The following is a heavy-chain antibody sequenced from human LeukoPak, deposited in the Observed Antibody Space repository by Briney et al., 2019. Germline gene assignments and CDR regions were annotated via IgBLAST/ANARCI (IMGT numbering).Heavy chain of an antibody. D-gene: IGHD2-15*01. CDR1: GFAFSTYA. V-gene: IGHV3-33*01. CDR2: IWYDGSNK. J-gene: IGHJ3*02. CDR3: ARGAYCSDDSCPGAFDI. Sequence: GGSLRLSCAASGFAFSTYAMYWVRQAPGKGLEWVTVIWYDGSNKYYADSVKGRFTISRDNSKNTLYLQMNSLRAEDTAVYYCARGAYCSDDSCPGAFDIWGQGTMVTVPS.